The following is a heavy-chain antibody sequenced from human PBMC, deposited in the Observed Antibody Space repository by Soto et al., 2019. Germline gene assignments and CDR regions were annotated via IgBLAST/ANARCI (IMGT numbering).Heavy chain of an antibody. D-gene: IGHD1-26*01. CDR3: AKEGVRGGSGPFASDI. Sequence: EVQLLESGGGLVQPGGSLRLSCAASGFTFSTYAMAWVRQAPGKGLEWVSSISGSGGSTYYADSVKGRFTISRDTSKNGLYVQMNSLRDEDAALYYCAKEGVRGGSGPFASDIWGQGTMVTVSS. CDR1: GFTFSTYA. J-gene: IGHJ3*02. V-gene: IGHV3-23*01. CDR2: ISGSGGST.